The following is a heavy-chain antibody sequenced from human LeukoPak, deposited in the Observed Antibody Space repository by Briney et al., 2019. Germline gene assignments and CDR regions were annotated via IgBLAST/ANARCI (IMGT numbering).Heavy chain of an antibody. J-gene: IGHJ3*02. CDR1: GYTFTSYG. CDR3: ARDKSSGYYYDAFDI. V-gene: IGHV1-18*01. Sequence: ASVKVSCKASGYTFTSYGISWVRQAPGQGLEWMGWISAYNGNTNYAQKPQGRVTMTTDTSTTTAYMELRSLRSDDTAVYYCARDKSSGYYYDAFDIWGQGTMVTVSS. CDR2: ISAYNGNT. D-gene: IGHD3-22*01.